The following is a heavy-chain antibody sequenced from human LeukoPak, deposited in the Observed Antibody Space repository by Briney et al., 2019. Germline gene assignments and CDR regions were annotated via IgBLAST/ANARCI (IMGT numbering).Heavy chain of an antibody. J-gene: IGHJ4*02. CDR3: AREGQAAAGTSFDY. CDR1: GGTFSSYA. D-gene: IGHD6-13*01. V-gene: IGHV1-69*13. Sequence: ASVKVSCKASGGTFSSYAISWVRQAPGQELEWMGGIIPIFGTANYAQKFQGRVTITADESTSTAYMELSSLRSEDTAVYYCAREGQAAAGTSFDYWGQGTLVTVSS. CDR2: IIPIFGTA.